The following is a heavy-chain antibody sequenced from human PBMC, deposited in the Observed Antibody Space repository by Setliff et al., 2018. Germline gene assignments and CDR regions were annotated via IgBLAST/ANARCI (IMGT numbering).Heavy chain of an antibody. CDR2: VLGTGIT. J-gene: IGHJ5*01. CDR1: GGSISSSHS. Sequence: PSETLSLTCTVSGGSISSSHSWSWIRQPPGKEMEWIGNVLGTGITNYNPSLEGRVTISVDTSKNQFPLSLTSVTAADTALYYCARRHLLSWFDSWGQGHLVTVSS. V-gene: IGHV4-59*11. CDR3: ARRHLLSWFDS.